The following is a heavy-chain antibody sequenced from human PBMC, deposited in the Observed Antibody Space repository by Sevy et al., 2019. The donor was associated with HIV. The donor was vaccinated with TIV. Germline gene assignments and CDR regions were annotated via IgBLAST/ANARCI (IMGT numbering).Heavy chain of an antibody. V-gene: IGHV3-53*01. D-gene: IGHD3-22*01. J-gene: IGHJ6*02. CDR1: GFTVSDNH. CDR3: ARDRVTYYYDSSGYYTSGYGMDV. CDR2: IYSSDRT. Sequence: GSLRLSCAASGFTVSDNHMNWVRQAPGKGLEWVSVIYSSDRTDYADSVKGRFTVSRDNSKNTLYLQMNSLGAEDTAVYYCARDRVTYYYDSSGYYTSGYGMDVWGQGTTVTVSS.